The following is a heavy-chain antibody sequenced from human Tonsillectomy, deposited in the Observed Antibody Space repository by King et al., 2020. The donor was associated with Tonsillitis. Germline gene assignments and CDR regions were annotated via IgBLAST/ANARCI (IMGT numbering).Heavy chain of an antibody. D-gene: IGHD6-6*01. J-gene: IGHJ4*02. Sequence: QLVQSGGGVVQPGRSLRLSCAASGFTFSDYVIHWVRQAPGKGLEWVAVISYDGSNQYYADSVEGRFTISRDNSKNTLSLQMNSLRTEDTAVYYCARLYNSSNYWGQGTLVTVSS. V-gene: IGHV3-30*03. CDR2: ISYDGSNQ. CDR1: GFTFSDYV. CDR3: ARLYNSSNY.